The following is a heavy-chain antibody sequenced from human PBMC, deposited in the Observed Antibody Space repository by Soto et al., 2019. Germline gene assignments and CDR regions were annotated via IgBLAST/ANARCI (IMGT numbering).Heavy chain of an antibody. D-gene: IGHD2-21*02. Sequence: ASVKVSCKASGYTFTNYFIHWVRQALGQGLEWMGLINPRGGRPNYAQKFQDRVIMTSDTSTATVYMELSSVISEDTAIYYCARKNMDDSTAVPDIWGQGTMVTVS. J-gene: IGHJ3*02. CDR1: GYTFTNYF. CDR3: ARKNMDDSTAVPDI. CDR2: INPRGGRP. V-gene: IGHV1-46*01.